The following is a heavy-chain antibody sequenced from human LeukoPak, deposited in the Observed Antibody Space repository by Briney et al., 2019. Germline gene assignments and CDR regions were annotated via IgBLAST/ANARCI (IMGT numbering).Heavy chain of an antibody. Sequence: VSVKVSCKASGYTFTGYYMHWVRQAPGQGLEWMGWINPNSGGTNYAQKFQGRVTMTRDTSISTAYMELSRLRSDDTAVYYCARYQYDRAAFDIWGQGTMVTVSS. CDR3: ARYQYDRAAFDI. D-gene: IGHD1-14*01. CDR1: GYTFTGYY. J-gene: IGHJ3*02. CDR2: INPNSGGT. V-gene: IGHV1-2*02.